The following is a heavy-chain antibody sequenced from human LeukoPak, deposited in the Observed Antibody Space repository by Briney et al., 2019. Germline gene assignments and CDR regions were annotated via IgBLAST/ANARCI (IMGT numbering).Heavy chain of an antibody. Sequence: GGSLRLSCAASGFTFSDYYMSWIRQAPGKGLEWVSYISSSGSTIYYADSVKGRFTISRDNAKNSLYLQMNSPRAEDTAVYYCARDRGPEMATISDYWGQGTLVTVSS. CDR1: GFTFSDYY. V-gene: IGHV3-11*01. J-gene: IGHJ4*02. CDR3: ARDRGPEMATISDY. CDR2: ISSSGSTI. D-gene: IGHD5-24*01.